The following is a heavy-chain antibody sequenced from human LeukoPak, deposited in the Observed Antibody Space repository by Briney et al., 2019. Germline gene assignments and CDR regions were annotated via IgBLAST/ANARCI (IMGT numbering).Heavy chain of an antibody. D-gene: IGHD6-13*01. V-gene: IGHV1-8*01. CDR1: GYTFTSYD. Sequence: GASVKVSCKASGYTFTSYDISWVRQAAGQGLEWMGWMNPNSGNTGYAQKFQGRVTMTRNTSISTAYMELSSLRSEDTAVYYCARGDVAAADFSFDPWGQGTLVTVSS. CDR3: ARGDVAAADFSFDP. J-gene: IGHJ5*02. CDR2: MNPNSGNT.